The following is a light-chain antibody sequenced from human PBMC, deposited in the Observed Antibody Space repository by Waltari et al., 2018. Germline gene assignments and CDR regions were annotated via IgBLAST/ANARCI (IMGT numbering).Light chain of an antibody. V-gene: IGLV2-23*02. CDR2: EVS. CDR1: SRDVGSYNL. J-gene: IGLJ1*01. Sequence: QSALTHPASVSGSPVQSITISCTGTSRDVGSYNLFSWYQQHPGKAPKLMIYEVSKRPSGVSKRFSGSKSGNTASLTISGLQAEDEADYYCCSYAGSTTYVFGTGTKVTVL. CDR3: CSYAGSTTYV.